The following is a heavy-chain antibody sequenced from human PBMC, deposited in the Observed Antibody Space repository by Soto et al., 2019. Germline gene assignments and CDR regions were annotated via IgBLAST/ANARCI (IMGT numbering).Heavy chain of an antibody. Sequence: QVQLVQSGAEVKNPGASVKVSCKASGYTFTSYGISWVRQAPGQGLVWMGWISAYNGNTNYARKLQGRVTMTTDTSTSTASMELRSLRSNDTTVYYCARVPIDNYCSGGSCYSVAGAFDIWGQCTMVTVSS. CDR3: ARVPIDNYCSGGSCYSVAGAFDI. CDR1: GYTFTSYG. V-gene: IGHV1-18*01. CDR2: ISAYNGNT. J-gene: IGHJ3*02. D-gene: IGHD2-15*01.